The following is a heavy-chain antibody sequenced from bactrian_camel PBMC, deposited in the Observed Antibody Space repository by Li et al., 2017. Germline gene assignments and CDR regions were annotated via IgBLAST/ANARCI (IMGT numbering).Heavy chain of an antibody. CDR3: VTDGGGADFGI. Sequence: HVQLVESGGGSAQSGGSLRLSCTGHGFSFTTYCMGWFRQAPGREREGVATVNTDGTSVYADSVKGRFTISRDNAKNTVYLQLNSLKTEDTAMYYCVTDGGGADFGIWGQGTQFTVS. V-gene: IGHV3S53*01. J-gene: IGHJ6*01. D-gene: IGHD1*01. CDR1: GFSFTTYC. CDR2: VNTDGTS.